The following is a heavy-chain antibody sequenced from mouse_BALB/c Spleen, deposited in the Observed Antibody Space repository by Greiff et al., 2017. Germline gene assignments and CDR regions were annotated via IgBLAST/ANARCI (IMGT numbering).Heavy chain of an antibody. CDR1: GYTFTSYW. CDR2: IDPSDSYT. Sequence: VQLQQPGAELVKPGASVKMSCKASGYTFTSYWMHWVKQRPGQGLEWIGVIDPSDSYTSYNQKFKGKATLTVDTSSSTAYMQLSSLTSEDSAVYYCTRSDPTGFYAMDYWGQGTSVTVSS. CDR3: TRSDPTGFYAMDY. J-gene: IGHJ4*01. D-gene: IGHD4-1*02. V-gene: IGHV1S127*01.